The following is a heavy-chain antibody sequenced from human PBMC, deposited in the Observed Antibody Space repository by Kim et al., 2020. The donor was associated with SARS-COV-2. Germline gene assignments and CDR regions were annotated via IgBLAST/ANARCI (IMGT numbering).Heavy chain of an antibody. V-gene: IGHV3-30*03. Sequence: GGSLRLSCKASGFTLTKYGMRWVRQAPGKGLEWVAVVSDNGGGKYYGETVKGRFTISRDTSKNTLFLQMDSLRAEDTAVYYCARGAVSGNDAIGLWGQGPLVTVSS. CDR3: ARGAVSGNDAIGL. J-gene: IGHJ3*01. CDR2: VSDNGGGK. D-gene: IGHD6-19*01. CDR1: GFTLTKYG.